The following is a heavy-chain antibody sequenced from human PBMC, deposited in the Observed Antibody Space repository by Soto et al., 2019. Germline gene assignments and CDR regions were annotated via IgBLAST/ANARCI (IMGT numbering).Heavy chain of an antibody. D-gene: IGHD2-2*01. CDR3: ARYCSSTSCLYMDV. Sequence: EVQLVESGGGLVKPGGSLRLSCAASGFTFSSYSMNWVRQAPGKGLEWVSSISSSSSYIYYADSVKGRFTISRDNAKNSLYLQMNSLRAEDTAVYYCARYCSSTSCLYMDVWGQGTTVTVSS. J-gene: IGHJ6*02. CDR2: ISSSSSYI. V-gene: IGHV3-21*01. CDR1: GFTFSSYS.